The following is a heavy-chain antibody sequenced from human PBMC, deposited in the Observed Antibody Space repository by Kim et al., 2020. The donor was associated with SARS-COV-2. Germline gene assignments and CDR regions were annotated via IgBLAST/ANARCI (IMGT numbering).Heavy chain of an antibody. D-gene: IGHD6-13*01. Sequence: NPSLKSRVTISVDTSKNHFSLKLSSVTAADTAVYYCARLSAAAGTGPIDYWGQGTLVTVSS. V-gene: IGHV4-39*01. J-gene: IGHJ4*02. CDR3: ARLSAAAGTGPIDY.